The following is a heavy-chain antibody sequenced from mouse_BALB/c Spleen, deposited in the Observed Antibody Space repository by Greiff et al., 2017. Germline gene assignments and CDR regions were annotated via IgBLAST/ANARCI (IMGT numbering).Heavy chain of an antibody. CDR2: INPSNGRT. CDR3: ARGNGNNGWYFDV. J-gene: IGHJ1*01. D-gene: IGHD2-1*01. CDR1: GYTFTSYW. V-gene: IGHV1S81*02. Sequence: VQLQQPGAELVKPGASVKLSCKASGYTFTSYWMHWVKQRPGQGLEWIGEINPSNGRTNYNEKFKSKVTLTVDKSSSTAYMQLSSLTSEDSAVYYCARGNGNNGWYFDVWGAGTTVTVSS.